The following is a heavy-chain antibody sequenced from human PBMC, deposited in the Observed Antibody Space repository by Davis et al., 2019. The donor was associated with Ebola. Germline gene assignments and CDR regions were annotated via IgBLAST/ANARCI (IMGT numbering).Heavy chain of an antibody. J-gene: IGHJ5*02. CDR2: MNPNSGNT. CDR1: GYTFTNYD. Sequence: ASVTVSCKASGYTFTNYDIHWVRQATAGELQWMAWMNPNSGNTDYAQEFQGKVILTMNTSTNTAYLELHSLGSDHATVYYCAKGGPADHWGQGTLVTVSS. V-gene: IGHV1-8*01. CDR3: AKGGPADH.